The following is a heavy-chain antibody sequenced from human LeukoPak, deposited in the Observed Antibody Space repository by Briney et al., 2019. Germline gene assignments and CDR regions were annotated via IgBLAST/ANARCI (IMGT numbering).Heavy chain of an antibody. V-gene: IGHV3-64*01. D-gene: IGHD6-13*01. CDR3: ARGAQLTDY. CDR1: GFTLYTYG. CDR2: IGPDGGTT. Sequence: GGSLRLSCAASGFTLYTYGMHWVRQAPGKGLEYVSGIGPDGGTTYYAKSVRGRFTISRDSSKNMVYLQMASLTADDMAVYYCARGAQLTDYWGQGTLVTVSS. J-gene: IGHJ4*02.